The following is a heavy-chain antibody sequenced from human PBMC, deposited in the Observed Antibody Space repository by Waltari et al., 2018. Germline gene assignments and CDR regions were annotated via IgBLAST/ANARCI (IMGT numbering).Heavy chain of an antibody. CDR3: ARRVAAAGSNFDY. Sequence: EVQLVESGGGLVQPGGSLRLSCAASGFTVSSNYMSWVRQAPGKGLAWVSVIYSGGSTYYADSVKGRFTISRDNAKNTLYLQMNSLRAEDTAVYYCARRVAAAGSNFDYWGQGTLVTVSS. CDR1: GFTVSSNY. J-gene: IGHJ4*02. D-gene: IGHD6-13*01. V-gene: IGHV3-66*01. CDR2: IYSGGST.